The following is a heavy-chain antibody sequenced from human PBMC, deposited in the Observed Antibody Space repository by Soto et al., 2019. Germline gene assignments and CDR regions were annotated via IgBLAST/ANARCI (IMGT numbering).Heavy chain of an antibody. V-gene: IGHV3-33*06. CDR2: IWYDGSNK. CDR3: AKDLGGETEQTTAKMVDP. D-gene: IGHD3-16*01. J-gene: IGHJ5*02. Sequence: GGSLRLSCAASGFTFSSYGMHWVRQAPGKGLEWVAVIWYDGSNKYYADSVKGRFTISRDNSKNTLYLQMNSLRAEDTAVYYCAKDLGGETEQTTAKMVDPWGQGTLVTVSS. CDR1: GFTFSSYG.